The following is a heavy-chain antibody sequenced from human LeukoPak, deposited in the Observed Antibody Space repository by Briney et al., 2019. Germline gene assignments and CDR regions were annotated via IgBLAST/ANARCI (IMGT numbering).Heavy chain of an antibody. CDR1: GGSFSGYY. D-gene: IGHD3-22*01. J-gene: IGHJ4*02. CDR2: INHSGST. V-gene: IGHV4-34*01. Sequence: SETLSLTCAVYGGSFSGYYWSWIRQPPGKGLEWIGEINHSGSTNYNPSLKSRVTISVDTSKNQFSLKLSSVTAADTAVYYCARGQYYYDSSGYYLSLDYWGQGTLVTVSS. CDR3: ARGQYYYDSSGYYLSLDY.